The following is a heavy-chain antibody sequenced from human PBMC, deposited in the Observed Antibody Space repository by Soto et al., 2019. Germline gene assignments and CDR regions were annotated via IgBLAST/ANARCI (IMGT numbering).Heavy chain of an antibody. CDR1: GFTFSNAW. J-gene: IGHJ3*02. Sequence: EVQLVESGGGLVKPGGSLRLSCTASGFTFSNAWMSWVRQAPGKGLEWVGRIKSKTDGGTTDYAAPVKGRFTISRDDSKNTLYLQMNSLKTEDTAVYYCTTAPYYYDSSGHPGAFDIWGQGTMVTVSS. D-gene: IGHD3-22*01. V-gene: IGHV3-15*01. CDR2: IKSKTDGGTT. CDR3: TTAPYYYDSSGHPGAFDI.